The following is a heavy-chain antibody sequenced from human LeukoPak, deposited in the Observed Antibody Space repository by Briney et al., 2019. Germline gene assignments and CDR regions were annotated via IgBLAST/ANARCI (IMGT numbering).Heavy chain of an antibody. D-gene: IGHD6-6*01. Sequence: SQTLSLTCTVSVGSISSYYWSWIRQPPGKGLEWIGYIYYSGSTNYNPSLKSRVTISVDTSKNQFSLKLSSVTAADTAVYYCARAYSSSSSPPFNFDYWGQGTLVTVSS. CDR2: IYYSGST. J-gene: IGHJ4*02. CDR3: ARAYSSSSSPPFNFDY. CDR1: VGSISSYY. V-gene: IGHV4-59*01.